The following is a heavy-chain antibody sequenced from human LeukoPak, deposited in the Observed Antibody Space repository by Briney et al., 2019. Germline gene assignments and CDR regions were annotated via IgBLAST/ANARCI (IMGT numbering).Heavy chain of an antibody. CDR1: GHSISGGYY. Sequence: PSETLSLTCSVSGHSISGGYYWGWIRQTPGKGLEWIANIFHSGNTYYNPSLKSRVTISIDTSKSQFSLKLSSVTAADTAVYYCARVGWNDGRVSWGQGTLVTVSS. V-gene: IGHV4-38-2*02. CDR3: ARVGWNDGRVS. D-gene: IGHD1-1*01. J-gene: IGHJ5*02. CDR2: IFHSGNT.